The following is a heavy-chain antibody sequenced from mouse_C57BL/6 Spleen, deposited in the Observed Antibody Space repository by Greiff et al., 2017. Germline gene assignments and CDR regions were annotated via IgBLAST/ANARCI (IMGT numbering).Heavy chain of an antibody. Sequence: QVQLQQPGAELVMPGASVKLSCKASGYTFTSYWMHWVKQRPGQGLEWIGELDPSDSYTNYNQKFKGKSTLTVDKSSSTAYMQLSSLTSEDSAVYYCARKRVYEYDVNYARDYWGQGTSVTVSS. CDR2: LDPSDSYT. V-gene: IGHV1-69*01. CDR3: ARKRVYEYDVNYARDY. D-gene: IGHD2-4*01. CDR1: GYTFTSYW. J-gene: IGHJ4*01.